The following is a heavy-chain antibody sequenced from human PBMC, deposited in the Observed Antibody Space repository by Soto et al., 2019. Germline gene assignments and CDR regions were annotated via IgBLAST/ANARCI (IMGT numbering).Heavy chain of an antibody. V-gene: IGHV4-4*07. CDR2: IYTSGST. CDR1: GGSISSYY. J-gene: IGHJ4*02. D-gene: IGHD3-22*01. CDR3: ARNVYYYDSSGYWFDY. Sequence: QVQLQESGPGLVKPSETLSLTCTVSGGSISSYYWSWIRQPAGKGLEWIGRIYTSGSTNYNPSLRSRVTMSVDTSKNQFSLKLSSVTAADTAVYYCARNVYYYDSSGYWFDYWGQGTLVTVSS.